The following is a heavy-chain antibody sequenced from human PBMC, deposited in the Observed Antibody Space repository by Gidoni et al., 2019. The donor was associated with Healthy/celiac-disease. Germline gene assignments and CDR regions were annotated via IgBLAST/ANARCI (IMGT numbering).Heavy chain of an antibody. CDR1: GYSFTSYW. V-gene: IGHV5-10-1*03. CDR2: IDPRDSYT. CDR3: ARQDTYCSGGSCWYYGMDV. J-gene: IGHJ6*02. Sequence: EVQLVQSGAEVKKPGESLRISGKGSGYSFTSYWTSWVRQKPGEGLEWMGRIDPRDSYTNYSPSCQGHVTISADKSISTAFLQWSSLKASDTAMYYCARQDTYCSGGSCWYYGMDVWGQGTTVTVSS. D-gene: IGHD2-15*01.